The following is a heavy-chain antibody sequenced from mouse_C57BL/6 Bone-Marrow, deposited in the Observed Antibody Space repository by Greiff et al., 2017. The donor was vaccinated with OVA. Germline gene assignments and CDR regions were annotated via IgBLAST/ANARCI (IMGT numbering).Heavy chain of an antibody. CDR2: IHPNSGST. J-gene: IGHJ2*02. CDR1: GYTFTSYW. V-gene: IGHV1-64*01. CDR3: ASDYYGSSLYFDY. Sequence: VQLQQPGAELVKPGASVKLSCKASGYTFTSYWMHWVKQRPGQGLEWIGMIHPNSGSTNYNEKFKSKATLTVDKSSSTAYMQLSSLTSEDSAVYYCASDYYGSSLYFDYWGQGTSLTVSS. D-gene: IGHD1-1*01.